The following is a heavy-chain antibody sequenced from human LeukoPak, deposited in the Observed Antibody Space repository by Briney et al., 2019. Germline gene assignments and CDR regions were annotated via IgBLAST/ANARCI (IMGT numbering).Heavy chain of an antibody. J-gene: IGHJ4*02. CDR3: ARDKGDYHTSGSLFVF. CDR2: ISGTTSGT. Sequence: GGSLRLSCAASGFTFSTCAMSWVRQAPGKGLEWVSGISGTTSGTYYADSVKGRFTISRDNSKNTLFLQVNSLRAEDTAVYYCARDKGDYHTSGSLFVFGGQGALVTVSS. D-gene: IGHD3-22*01. V-gene: IGHV3-23*01. CDR1: GFTFSTCA.